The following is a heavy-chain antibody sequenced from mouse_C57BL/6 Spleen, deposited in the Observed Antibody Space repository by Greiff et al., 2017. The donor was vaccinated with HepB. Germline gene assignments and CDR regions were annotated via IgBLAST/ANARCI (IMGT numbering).Heavy chain of an antibody. CDR3: ARKDYDGGFAY. CDR2: IYPRSGNT. V-gene: IGHV1-81*01. D-gene: IGHD2-4*01. J-gene: IGHJ3*01. CDR1: GYTFTSYG. Sequence: VQLQQSGAELARPGASVKLSCKASGYTFTSYGISWVKQRTGQGLEWIGEIYPRSGNTYYNEKFKGKATLTADKSSSTAYMALRSLTSEDSAVYFCARKDYDGGFAYWGQGTLVTVSA.